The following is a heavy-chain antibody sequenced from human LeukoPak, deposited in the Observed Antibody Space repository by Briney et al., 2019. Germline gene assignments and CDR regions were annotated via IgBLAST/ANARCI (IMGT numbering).Heavy chain of an antibody. D-gene: IGHD3-16*01. CDR2: ISAYNGNA. Sequence: ASVKVSCKASSYTFTRYGVSWVRQAPGQGLEWMGWISAYNGNANYVQRLQGRVTLTTDTSTTTAYMELRSLTSDDTAVYYCAREAYTTGADYWGQGTLVTVSS. CDR3: AREAYTTGADY. V-gene: IGHV1-18*01. CDR1: SYTFTRYG. J-gene: IGHJ4*02.